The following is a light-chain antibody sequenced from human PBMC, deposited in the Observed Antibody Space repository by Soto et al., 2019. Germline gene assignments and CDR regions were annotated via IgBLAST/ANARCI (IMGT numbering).Light chain of an antibody. Sequence: QSALTQPPSSSGSPRHSVTISYTETSSDVGGYTYVSWYQPHPGKAPKLMIYEVNKRPSGVPDRFSGSKSGNTASLTVSGLQDEDEDDYYCSSYAGSSNVVGTGNKVTVL. CDR1: SSDVGGYTY. J-gene: IGLJ1*01. V-gene: IGLV2-8*01. CDR3: SSYAGSSNV. CDR2: EVN.